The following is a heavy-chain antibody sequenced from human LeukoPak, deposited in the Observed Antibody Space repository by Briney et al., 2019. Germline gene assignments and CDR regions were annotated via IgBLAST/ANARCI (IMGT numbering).Heavy chain of an antibody. V-gene: IGHV3-23*01. J-gene: IGHJ4*02. CDR3: AKDWEWRRVYGYFDY. D-gene: IGHD3-3*01. Sequence: PGGSLRLSCAASGFTFSSYAMSWVRQAPGKGLEWVSAISGSGGSTYYADSVKGRFTISRDNSKNTLYLQMNSLRAEDTAVYYCAKDWEWRRVYGYFDYWGQGTLVTVSS. CDR1: GFTFSSYA. CDR2: ISGSGGST.